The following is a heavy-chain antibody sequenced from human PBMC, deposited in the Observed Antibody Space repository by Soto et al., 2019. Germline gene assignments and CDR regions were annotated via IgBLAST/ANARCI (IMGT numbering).Heavy chain of an antibody. Sequence: WGSLRLSCAASGFTFISYAITLFRHSPVKGLEWVSGVSGTGGSAYYADSVKGRFTISRDKSTNTLYLHMNSLRAEDTAVYYCARGSAYSDYDLEYWGQGTLVTVSS. J-gene: IGHJ4*02. V-gene: IGHV3-23*01. CDR2: VSGTGGSA. D-gene: IGHD4-17*01. CDR3: ARGSAYSDYDLEY. CDR1: GFTFISYA.